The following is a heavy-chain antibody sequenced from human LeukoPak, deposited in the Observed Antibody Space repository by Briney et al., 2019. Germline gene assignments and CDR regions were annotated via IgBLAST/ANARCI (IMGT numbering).Heavy chain of an antibody. Sequence: ASVKVSCKASGYTFTGYYMHWVRQAPGQGLEWMGWINPNSGGTNYAQKFQGRVTMTRDTSISTAYMELSRLRSDDTAVYYCARSAPPSYAFDIWGQGTMVTVSS. V-gene: IGHV1-2*02. CDR2: INPNSGGT. J-gene: IGHJ3*02. CDR1: GYTFTGYY. D-gene: IGHD6-6*01. CDR3: ARSAPPSYAFDI.